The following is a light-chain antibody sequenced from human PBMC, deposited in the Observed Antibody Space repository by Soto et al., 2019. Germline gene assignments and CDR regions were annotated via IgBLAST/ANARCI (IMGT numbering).Light chain of an antibody. J-gene: IGLJ2*01. CDR3: SSYTGSYTLVV. CDR2: DVS. V-gene: IGLV2-14*01. CDR1: SNDVGGYNY. Sequence: QSALTQPASVSGSPGQSITISCTGTSNDVGGYNYVSWYQQHPGKAPKLMIYDVSNRPSGVSNRFSGSKSDNTASLTISGLQAEDEADYYCSSYTGSYTLVVFGGGTKLTVL.